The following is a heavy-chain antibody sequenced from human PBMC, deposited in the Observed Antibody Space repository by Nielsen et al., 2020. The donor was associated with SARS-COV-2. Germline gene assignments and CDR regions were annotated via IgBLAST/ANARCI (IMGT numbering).Heavy chain of an antibody. CDR1: GDSINSYY. D-gene: IGHD4-17*01. J-gene: IGHJ4*02. Sequence: SETLSLTCTVSGDSINSYYWSWIRQPPGKGLEWIGRIYASGSTDYNPYLRSRVTMSIDMSKNQFSLRLKSVTAADTAVYYCARKTVSSDYWGPGILVTVSS. CDR2: IYASGST. CDR3: ARKTVSSDY. V-gene: IGHV4-4*07.